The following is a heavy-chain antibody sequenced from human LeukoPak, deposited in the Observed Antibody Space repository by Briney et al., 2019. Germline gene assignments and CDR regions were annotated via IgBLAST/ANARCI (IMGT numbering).Heavy chain of an antibody. CDR3: ARDTGSYSFDY. D-gene: IGHD1-26*01. Sequence: ASVKVSCKTSGYTFMTYGISWVRQAPGQGLEWMGWVTAYNANTNYAQKFQGRVAMTTDTSTSTAYMELWSLRSDDTAVYYCARDTGSYSFDYWGQGTLVTVSS. V-gene: IGHV1-18*01. CDR2: VTAYNANT. J-gene: IGHJ4*02. CDR1: GYTFMTYG.